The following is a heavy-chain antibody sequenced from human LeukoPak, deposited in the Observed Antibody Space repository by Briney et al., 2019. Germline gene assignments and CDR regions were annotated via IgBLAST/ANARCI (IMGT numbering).Heavy chain of an antibody. V-gene: IGHV5-51*01. D-gene: IGHD3-10*01. Sequence: GESLKISCKGSGYSFTSYWIGWVRQMPGKGLEWMGIIYPDDSDTRYSPSFQGQVTISADKPISTAYLQWSSLKASDTAMYYCARRVYYGSGNKYYFDYWGQGTLVTVSS. CDR2: IYPDDSDT. J-gene: IGHJ4*02. CDR3: ARRVYYGSGNKYYFDY. CDR1: GYSFTSYW.